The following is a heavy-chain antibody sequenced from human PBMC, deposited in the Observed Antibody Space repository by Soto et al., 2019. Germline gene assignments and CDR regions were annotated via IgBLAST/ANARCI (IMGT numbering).Heavy chain of an antibody. J-gene: IGHJ6*02. V-gene: IGHV4-34*01. D-gene: IGHD3-10*01. CDR2: INHSGST. CDR3: ATGRGVRGVIITTYYYYGLDV. Sequence: SETLSLTCAVYGGSFSGYYWSWIRQPPGKGLEWIGEINHSGSTNYTPSLKSRVTISVDTSKNQFSLKLSSVSAADTAVYYCATGRGVRGVIITTYYYYGLDVWGQGTTVTSP. CDR1: GGSFSGYY.